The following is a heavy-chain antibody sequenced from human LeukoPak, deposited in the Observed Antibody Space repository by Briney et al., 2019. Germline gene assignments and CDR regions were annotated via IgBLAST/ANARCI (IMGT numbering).Heavy chain of an antibody. Sequence: GESLKISCKGSGYSFTSYWLGWVRQMPGKGLEWMGIIYPGDSDTRYSPSFQGQVTISADKSISTAYLQWSSLKASDTAMYYCARRAGSSWQDPYYFDYWGQGTLVTVSS. D-gene: IGHD6-13*01. V-gene: IGHV5-51*01. J-gene: IGHJ4*02. CDR1: GYSFTSYW. CDR2: IYPGDSDT. CDR3: ARRAGSSWQDPYYFDY.